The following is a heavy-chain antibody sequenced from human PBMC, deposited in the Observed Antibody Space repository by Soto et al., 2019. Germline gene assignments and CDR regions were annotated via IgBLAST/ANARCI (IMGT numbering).Heavy chain of an antibody. V-gene: IGHV1-18*01. J-gene: IGHJ4*02. CDR1: GYAFTTYG. CDR2: ISAHNGNT. D-gene: IGHD1-1*01. CDR3: ARGRYGDY. Sequence: QVHLVQSGAEVKKPGASVKVSCQASGYAFTTYGITWVRQAPGQGLEWMGWISAHNGNTNYAQKLQGRVTVTRDTPTSTAYMELRSLTSDDTAVYYWARGRYGDYWGQGALVTVSS.